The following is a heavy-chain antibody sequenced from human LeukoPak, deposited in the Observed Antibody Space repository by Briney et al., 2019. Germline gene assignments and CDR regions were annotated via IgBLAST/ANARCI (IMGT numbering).Heavy chain of an antibody. Sequence: GGSLSLSCAASGFTFSSYAMRWVGQAAGKGLDWVSPICCSGGSTFFAGFVEGRFTLPRDNSKNTLFLPMNRLRAEDTAGYCCAKGDYWGQGTLVTVSS. CDR1: GFTFSSYA. CDR2: ICCSGGST. V-gene: IGHV3-23*01. J-gene: IGHJ4*02. CDR3: AKGDY.